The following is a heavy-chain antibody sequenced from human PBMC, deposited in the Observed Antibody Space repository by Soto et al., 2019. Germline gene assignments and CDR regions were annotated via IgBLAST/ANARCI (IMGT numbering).Heavy chain of an antibody. CDR3: ARDQMVRGVTDLYYYYYYMDV. Sequence: QVQLVQSGAEVKKPGSSVKVSCKASGGTFSSYTISWVRQAPGQGLEWMGRIIPILGIANCAQKFQGRGTITADKSTSTAYMEMSSLRSEDTAVYYCARDQMVRGVTDLYYYYYYMDVWGKGTTVTVSS. J-gene: IGHJ6*03. D-gene: IGHD3-10*01. CDR1: GGTFSSYT. V-gene: IGHV1-69*08. CDR2: IIPILGIA.